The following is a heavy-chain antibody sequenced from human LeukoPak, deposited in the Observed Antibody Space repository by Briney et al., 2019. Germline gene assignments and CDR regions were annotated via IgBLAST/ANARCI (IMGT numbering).Heavy chain of an antibody. J-gene: IGHJ4*02. CDR3: AGSSGNFDH. CDR2: INAGHGHT. V-gene: IGHV1-3*01. CDR1: GYTFTSYA. D-gene: IGHD1-26*01. Sequence: ASVKVSCKASGYTFTSYAMHWVRQAPGQRLEWMGWINAGHGHTKYSQKFQGRVTLTRDTSASTAYMGLSSLRSEDTAVYYCAGSSGNFDHWGQGTLVTVSS.